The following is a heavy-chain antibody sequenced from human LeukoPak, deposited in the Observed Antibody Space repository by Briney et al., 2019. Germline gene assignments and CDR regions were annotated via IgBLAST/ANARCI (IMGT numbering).Heavy chain of an antibody. D-gene: IGHD6-19*01. Sequence: PGGSLRLSCAASGFTFSSYVMHWVRQAPGKGLEWVAVIWYDGFNKYYADSVKGRFTISRDNSKNTLYLQMNSLRAEDTAVYYCATADSSGWYFDYWGQGTLVTVSS. V-gene: IGHV3-30*02. CDR1: GFTFSSYV. J-gene: IGHJ4*02. CDR3: ATADSSGWYFDY. CDR2: IWYDGFNK.